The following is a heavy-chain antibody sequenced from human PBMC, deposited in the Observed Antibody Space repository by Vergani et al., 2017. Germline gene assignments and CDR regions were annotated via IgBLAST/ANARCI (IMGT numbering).Heavy chain of an antibody. CDR1: GFSFSSYS. CDR3: ARGLWYCTHIMCSPSSY. D-gene: IGHD2-8*01. J-gene: IGHJ4*02. Sequence: EVQLVESGGGLVKPGGSLRLSCAASGFSFSSYSMNWVRPAPGKGLEWVASISGSSSYVFYRDSVEGRFTITRDNAKKSVYLQMNSLRAEDTAMYFCARGLWYCTHIMCSPSSYWGQGTQVTVSS. V-gene: IGHV3-21*02. CDR2: ISGSSSYV.